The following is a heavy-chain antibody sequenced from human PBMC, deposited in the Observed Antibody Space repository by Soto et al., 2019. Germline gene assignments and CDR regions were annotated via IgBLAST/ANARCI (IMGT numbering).Heavy chain of an antibody. Sequence: QVQLVQSGAEMKKPGSSVKVSCQSSGGTFNTYAMNWVRQAPGQGPEWMGDISPMFGAANYAPKFQGRVNITADECTGTSYMQLSSLTSEETALYFCAREVQVHTPDFVYWGQGTLVTVSS. CDR1: GGTFNTYA. J-gene: IGHJ4*02. V-gene: IGHV1-69*19. CDR2: ISPMFGAA. CDR3: AREVQVHTPDFVY. D-gene: IGHD3-10*01.